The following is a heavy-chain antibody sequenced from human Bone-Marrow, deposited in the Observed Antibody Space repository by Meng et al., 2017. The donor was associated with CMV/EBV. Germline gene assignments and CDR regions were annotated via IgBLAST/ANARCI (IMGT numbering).Heavy chain of an antibody. CDR2: IYSGGST. CDR1: GFTVSSNY. CDR3: ARGEGPAYGPVGYYFDY. Sequence: GESLKISCAASGFTVSSNYMSWVRQAPGKGLEWVSVIYSGGSTYYADSVKGRFTISRDNSKNTLYLQMNSLRAEDTAVYYCARGEGPAYGPVGYYFDYWGQGTLVTFSS. V-gene: IGHV3-66*02. D-gene: IGHD4-17*01. J-gene: IGHJ4*02.